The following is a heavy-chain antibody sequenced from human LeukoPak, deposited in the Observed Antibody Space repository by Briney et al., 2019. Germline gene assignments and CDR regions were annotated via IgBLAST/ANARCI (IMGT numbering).Heavy chain of an antibody. J-gene: IGHJ5*02. CDR1: GFTFSSYW. D-gene: IGHD6-13*01. V-gene: IGHV3-7*03. Sequence: GGSLRLSCAASGFTFSSYWMSWVRQAPGKGLEWVANIKQDESEKYYVDSVKGRFTISRDNAKNSLYLQMNSLRAEDTAVYYCARDRVAAAGTNWFDPWGQGTLVTVSS. CDR2: IKQDESEK. CDR3: ARDRVAAAGTNWFDP.